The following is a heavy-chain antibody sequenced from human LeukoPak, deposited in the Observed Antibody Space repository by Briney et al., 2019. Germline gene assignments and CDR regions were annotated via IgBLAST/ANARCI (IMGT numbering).Heavy chain of an antibody. V-gene: IGHV4-38-2*01. CDR3: ARQYWDDSKLDY. D-gene: IGHD3-22*01. CDR2: IYHSGST. Sequence: SETLSLTCAVSGYSISSGYYWDWIRQPPGKGLGWIGNIYHSGSTYYKPSLKSRVAISVDTSKNQFSLKLSSVTAADTAVYYCARQYWDDSKLDYWGRGTLVTVSS. J-gene: IGHJ4*02. CDR1: GYSISSGYY.